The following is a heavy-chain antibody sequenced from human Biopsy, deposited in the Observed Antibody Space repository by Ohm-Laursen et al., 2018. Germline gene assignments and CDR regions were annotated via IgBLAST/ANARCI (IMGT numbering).Heavy chain of an antibody. CDR1: GFTFNASA. Sequence: SLRLSCAASGFTFNASAVHWVRQASGKGLEWVGRIRSKAKSYATAYAASVTGRFTISRDDSKNTTYLQMNSLKTEDTAVYYCTLEGAGFGNWGQGTLVTVSS. J-gene: IGHJ4*02. CDR2: IRSKAKSYAT. CDR3: TLEGAGFGN. V-gene: IGHV3-73*01. D-gene: IGHD3-10*01.